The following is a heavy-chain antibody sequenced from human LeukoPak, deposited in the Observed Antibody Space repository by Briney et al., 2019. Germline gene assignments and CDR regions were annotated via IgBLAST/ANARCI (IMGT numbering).Heavy chain of an antibody. CDR2: ISVSGGST. CDR1: GFTFSSYA. Sequence: PGGSLRLSCAASGFTFSSYAMSWVRQAPGKGLEWVSGISVSGGSTSYADSVKGRFTISRDNSKNTLYLQMNSLRAEDTAVYYCARDGLGGVVVPAAPDYFDYWGQGTLVTVSS. CDR3: ARDGLGGVVVPAAPDYFDY. V-gene: IGHV3-23*01. J-gene: IGHJ4*02. D-gene: IGHD2-2*01.